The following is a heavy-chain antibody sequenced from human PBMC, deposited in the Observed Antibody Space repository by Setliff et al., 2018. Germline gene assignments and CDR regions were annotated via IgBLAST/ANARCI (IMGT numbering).Heavy chain of an antibody. CDR2: INPHGTEK. D-gene: IGHD3-10*01. V-gene: IGHV3-7*01. Sequence: GSLRLSCTASGLSYSNDWVSWVRQVPGKGLEWLASINPHGTEKYYADSVKGRFTISRDNAKNSLSLQMNNLRTEDTAVYYCFGAGTCSYWGQGTLVTVSS. CDR1: GLSYSNDW. CDR3: FGAGTCSY. J-gene: IGHJ4*02.